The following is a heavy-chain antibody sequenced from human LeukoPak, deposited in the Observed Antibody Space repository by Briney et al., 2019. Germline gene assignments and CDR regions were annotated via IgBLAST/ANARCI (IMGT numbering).Heavy chain of an antibody. CDR2: ISSSSSYI. D-gene: IGHD6-13*01. CDR3: ARDSVPGSWEFDY. J-gene: IGHJ4*02. V-gene: IGHV3-21*01. CDR1: GFTFSSYS. Sequence: GGSLRLSCAASGFTFSSYSMNWVRQAPGKGLEWVSSISSSSSYIYYADSVKGRFTIPRDNAKNSLYLQMNSLRAEDTAVYYCARDSVPGSWEFDYWGQGTLVTVSS.